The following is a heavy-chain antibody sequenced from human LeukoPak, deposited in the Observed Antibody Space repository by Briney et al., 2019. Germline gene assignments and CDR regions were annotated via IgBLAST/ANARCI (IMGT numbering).Heavy chain of an antibody. CDR1: GDIVSNNIAT. CDR2: TYYRSRWGN. D-gene: IGHD3-10*01. V-gene: IGHV6-1*01. CDR3: VRDSDDYYWALDF. J-gene: IGHJ4*02. Sequence: TSQTLSLTCAISGDIVSNNIATWNWVRQSPSRGLEWLGRTYYRSRWGNDYAISVKGRITINPDTSRNQFSLQLNSVTPEDTAVYYCVRDSDDYYWALDFWGQGTLVTVSS.